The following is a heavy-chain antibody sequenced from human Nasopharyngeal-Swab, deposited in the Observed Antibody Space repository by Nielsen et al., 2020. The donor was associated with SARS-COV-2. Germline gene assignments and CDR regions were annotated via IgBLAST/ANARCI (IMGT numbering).Heavy chain of an antibody. Sequence: SETLSLTCAVSGGSISSSNWWSWVRQPPGKGLEWIGEIYHSGSTYYNPSIKSRVTISVDTSKNQFSLKLSSVTAADTAVYYCARVLTRNLVVALVLDAFDIWGQGTMVTVSS. J-gene: IGHJ3*02. CDR3: ARVLTRNLVVALVLDAFDI. CDR1: GGSISSSNW. CDR2: IYHSGST. V-gene: IGHV4-4*02. D-gene: IGHD2-15*01.